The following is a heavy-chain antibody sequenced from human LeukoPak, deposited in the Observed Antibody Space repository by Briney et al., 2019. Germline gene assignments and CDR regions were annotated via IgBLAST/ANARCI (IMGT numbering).Heavy chain of an antibody. CDR1: GFTFSSYS. D-gene: IGHD5-12*01. J-gene: IGHJ4*02. Sequence: GGSLRLSCAATGFTFSSYSMNWVRQAPGKGLEWVSSISSSSSYIYYADSVKGRFTISRDNAKNSLYLQMNSPRAEDTAVYYCASGLYSGRFDYWGREPRVPVSS. V-gene: IGHV3-21*01. CDR3: ASGLYSGRFDY. CDR2: ISSSSSYI.